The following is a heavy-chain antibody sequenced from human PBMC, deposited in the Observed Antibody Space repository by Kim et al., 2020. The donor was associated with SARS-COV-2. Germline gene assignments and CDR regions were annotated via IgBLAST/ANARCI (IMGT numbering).Heavy chain of an antibody. CDR2: INPSGGST. Sequence: ASVKVSCKASGYTFTSYYMHWVRQAPGQGLEWMGIINPSGGSTSYAQKFQGRVTMTRDTSTSTVYMELSSLRSEDTAVYYCAREGPKGWEHQSFDYWGQGTLVTVSS. CDR3: AREGPKGWEHQSFDY. J-gene: IGHJ4*02. V-gene: IGHV1-46*01. CDR1: GYTFTSYY. D-gene: IGHD1-26*01.